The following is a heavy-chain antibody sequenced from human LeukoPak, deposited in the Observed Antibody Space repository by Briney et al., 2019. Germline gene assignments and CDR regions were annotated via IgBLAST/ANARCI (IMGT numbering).Heavy chain of an antibody. Sequence: SQTLSLTCAISGDSVSSNSAAWNWIRQSPSRGLEWLGRTYYRSKWYNDYAVSVKSRITINPHTSKNQFSLQLNSVTPEDTAVYYCARETDIVVVPAALYFDYWGQGTLVTVSS. D-gene: IGHD2-2*01. CDR3: ARETDIVVVPAALYFDY. CDR2: TYYRSKWYN. J-gene: IGHJ4*02. CDR1: GDSVSSNSAA. V-gene: IGHV6-1*01.